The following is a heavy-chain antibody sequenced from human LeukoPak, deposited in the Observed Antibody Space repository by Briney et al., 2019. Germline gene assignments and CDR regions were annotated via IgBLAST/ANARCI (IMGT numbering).Heavy chain of an antibody. CDR1: GFTFSSYE. Sequence: PGGSLRLSCAASGFTFSSYEMNWVRPAPGEGLEWVSYISSSGSTIYYADSVKGRFTISRDNAKNSLYLQMNSLRAEDTAVYYCAELGITMIGGVWGKGTTVTISS. J-gene: IGHJ6*04. CDR3: AELGITMIGGV. CDR2: ISSSGSTI. D-gene: IGHD3-10*02. V-gene: IGHV3-48*03.